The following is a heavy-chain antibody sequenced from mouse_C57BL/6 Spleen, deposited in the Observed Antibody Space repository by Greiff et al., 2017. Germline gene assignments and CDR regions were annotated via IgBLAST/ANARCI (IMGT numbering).Heavy chain of an antibody. CDR2: FYPGSGSI. J-gene: IGHJ1*03. Sequence: QVHVKQSGAELVKPGASVKLSCKASGYTFTEYTIHWVKQRSGQGLEWIGWFYPGSGSIKYNEKFKDKATLTADKSSSTVYMELSRLTSEDSAVYFSAQHAERDYAAYFDVWGTGTTVTVSS. CDR1: GYTFTEYT. CDR3: AQHAERDYAAYFDV. V-gene: IGHV1-62-2*01. D-gene: IGHD2-4*01.